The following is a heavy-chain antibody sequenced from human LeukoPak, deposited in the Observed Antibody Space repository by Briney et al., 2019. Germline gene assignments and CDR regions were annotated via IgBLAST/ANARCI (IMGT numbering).Heavy chain of an antibody. J-gene: IGHJ4*02. CDR1: GYTLTELS. CDR3: ATEAPIRRFLGCLLLDY. V-gene: IGHV1-24*01. CDR2: FDPEDGET. D-gene: IGHD3-3*01. Sequence: ASVKVSCKVSGYTLTELSMHWVRQAPGKGLEWMGGFDPEDGETIYAQKFQGRVTMTEDTSTDTAYMELSSLRSEDTAVYYCATEAPIRRFLGCLLLDYWGQGTRVTVSS.